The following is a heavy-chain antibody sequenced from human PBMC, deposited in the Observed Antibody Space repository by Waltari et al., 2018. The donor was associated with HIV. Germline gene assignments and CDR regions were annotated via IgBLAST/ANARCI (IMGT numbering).Heavy chain of an antibody. J-gene: IGHJ6*02. CDR1: GFTFSSYW. CDR2: IKQDGSEK. V-gene: IGHV3-7*01. D-gene: IGHD2-2*01. Sequence: EVQLVESGGGLVQPGGSLRLSCAASGFTFSSYWMSWVRQAPGKGLEWVANIKQDGSEKYYVDSVKGRFTISRDNAKNSLYLQMNSLRAEDTAVYYCARDIVVVPADKRNYYYGMDVWGQGTTVTVSS. CDR3: ARDIVVVPADKRNYYYGMDV.